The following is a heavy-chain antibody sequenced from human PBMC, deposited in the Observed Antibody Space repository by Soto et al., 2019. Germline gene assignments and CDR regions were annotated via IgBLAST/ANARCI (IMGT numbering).Heavy chain of an antibody. J-gene: IGHJ5*01. CDR2: ISWTSETL. CDR3: TRGSAAVRSYFFDS. V-gene: IGHV3-9*01. D-gene: IGHD1-26*01. Sequence: EVQLVESGGGLVQPGKSLRLSCAASGFTFDDHAMHWVRQGPGKCLEWVAHISWTSETLGYADSVKGRFIISRDNAKNSVYLEMNGLRPEDTAVYFCTRGSAAVRSYFFDSWGQGTLVTVSS. CDR1: GFTFDDHA.